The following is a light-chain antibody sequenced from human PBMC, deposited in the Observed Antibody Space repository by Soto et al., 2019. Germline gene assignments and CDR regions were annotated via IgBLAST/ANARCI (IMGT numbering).Light chain of an antibody. CDR3: QQYDNLPPFT. V-gene: IGKV1-33*01. CDR2: DAS. J-gene: IGKJ3*01. Sequence: DIQMTQSPSSLSASVGDRVTITCQASQDISNYLNWYQQKPGKAPKLLIYDASNLETGVPSRFNGSGSGTDFTIPISSLQPEDIATYYCQQYDNLPPFTFGPGTKVDIK. CDR1: QDISNY.